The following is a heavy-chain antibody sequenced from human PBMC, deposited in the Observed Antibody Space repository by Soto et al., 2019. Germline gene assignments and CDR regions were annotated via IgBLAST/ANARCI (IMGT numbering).Heavy chain of an antibody. V-gene: IGHV4-31*03. CDR3: ARSGYSYGPNPLLY. D-gene: IGHD5-18*01. CDR2: IYYSGST. J-gene: IGHJ4*02. Sequence: QVQLQESGPGLVKPSQTLSLTCTVSGGSISSGGYYWSWIRQHPGKGLEWIGYIYYSGSTYYNPSLKSRVSISVDTSKNQFSLKLSPVTAADTAVYYCARSGYSYGPNPLLYWGQGTLVTVSS. CDR1: GGSISSGGYY.